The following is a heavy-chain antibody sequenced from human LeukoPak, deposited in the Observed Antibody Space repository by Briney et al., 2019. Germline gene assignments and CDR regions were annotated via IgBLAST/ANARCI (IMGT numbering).Heavy chain of an antibody. J-gene: IGHJ4*02. V-gene: IGHV3-7*01. Sequence: DSVKGRFTISRDNAKNSLYLQMNTLTAADTVVYDCARSPTMTTTGGPFDYWGQGTLVTVSS. D-gene: IGHD4-17*01. CDR3: ARSPTMTTTGGPFDY.